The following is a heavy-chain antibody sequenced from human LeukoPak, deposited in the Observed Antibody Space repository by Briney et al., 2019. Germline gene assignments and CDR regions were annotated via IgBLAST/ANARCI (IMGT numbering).Heavy chain of an antibody. CDR3: AIVKEPDYFAY. CDR1: GFTFSTYA. CDR2: ITASGSST. J-gene: IGHJ4*02. V-gene: IGHV3-23*01. Sequence: GGSLRLSCAASGFTFSTYAMTWVRQAPGKGLEWVSTITASGSSTSYADSAKGRFTISRDNSKNTMYLQMNSLRDEDTAVYYCAIVKEPDYFAYWGQGSLVTVSS.